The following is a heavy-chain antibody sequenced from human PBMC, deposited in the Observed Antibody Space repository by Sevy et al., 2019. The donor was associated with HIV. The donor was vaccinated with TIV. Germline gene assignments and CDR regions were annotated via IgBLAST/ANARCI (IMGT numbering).Heavy chain of an antibody. CDR2: IYHSGST. CDR1: GYSITSGYY. V-gene: IGHV4-38-2*01. J-gene: IGHJ4*02. Sequence: SETLSLTCAVSGYSITSGYYWGWIRQPPGKGLEWIGSIYHSGSTYYNPSLKSRITISVDTSKNQFSLKLSSVTAADTALYYCARVSLRNYDILTGYSLDYFDSWGQGTPVTVSS. D-gene: IGHD3-9*01. CDR3: ARVSLRNYDILTGYSLDYFDS.